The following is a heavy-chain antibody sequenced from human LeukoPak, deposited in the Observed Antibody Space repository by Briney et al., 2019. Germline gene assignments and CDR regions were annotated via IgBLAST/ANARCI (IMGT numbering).Heavy chain of an antibody. CDR1: GYTFTSYD. Sequence: ASVKVSCKASGYTFTSYDINWVRQATGQGLEWMGWMNPNSGNTGYAQKFQGRVTMTRNTSISTAYMELSSLRSEDTAVYYCARRTMVRKNWFDPWGQGTLVTVSS. CDR2: MNPNSGNT. J-gene: IGHJ5*02. D-gene: IGHD3-10*01. CDR3: ARRTMVRKNWFDP. V-gene: IGHV1-8*01.